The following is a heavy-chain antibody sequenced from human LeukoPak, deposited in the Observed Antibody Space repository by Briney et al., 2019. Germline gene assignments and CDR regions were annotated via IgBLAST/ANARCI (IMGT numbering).Heavy chain of an antibody. CDR1: GFTFSSYA. CDR3: ANENYYGSGSYYPAFDT. D-gene: IGHD3-10*01. Sequence: GGSLRLSCAASGFTFSSYAMSWIRQAPGKGLEWVSAISGSGGSTYYADSVKGRFTISRDNSKNTLYLQMNSLRAEDTAVYYCANENYYGSGSYYPAFDTWGQGTMVTVSS. J-gene: IGHJ3*02. V-gene: IGHV3-23*01. CDR2: ISGSGGST.